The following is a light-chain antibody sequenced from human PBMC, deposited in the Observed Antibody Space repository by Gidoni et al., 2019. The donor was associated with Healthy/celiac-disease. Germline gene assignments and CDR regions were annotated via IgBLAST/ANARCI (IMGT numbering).Light chain of an antibody. Sequence: DIQMTQSPSSPSASVGDRVTSTCRASQSISSYLNWYQQKPGKAPKLLIYAASSLQSGVPSRFSGSGSGTDFTLTISSLQPEDFATYYCQQSYSTPRTFGQGTKVEIK. CDR2: AAS. J-gene: IGKJ1*01. CDR3: QQSYSTPRT. CDR1: QSISSY. V-gene: IGKV1-39*01.